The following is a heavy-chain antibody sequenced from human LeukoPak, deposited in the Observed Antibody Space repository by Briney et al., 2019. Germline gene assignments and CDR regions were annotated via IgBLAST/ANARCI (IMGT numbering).Heavy chain of an antibody. D-gene: IGHD1-26*01. V-gene: IGHV3-30*02. CDR1: GFSFNSYG. Sequence: GGSLRLSCAASGFSFNSYGMHWVRQAPGKGLEWVTFIRYDGSDKYYADSVKCRFTISRDNSKNMMYLEVNSLRPEDTAVYYCAKDGVGTSTADFWGQGTLVTVSS. J-gene: IGHJ4*02. CDR2: IRYDGSDK. CDR3: AKDGVGTSTADF.